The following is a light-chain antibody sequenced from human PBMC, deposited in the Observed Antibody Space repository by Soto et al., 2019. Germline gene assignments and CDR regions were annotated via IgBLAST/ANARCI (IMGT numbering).Light chain of an antibody. J-gene: IGKJ4*01. CDR2: AAS. Sequence: IQLTQSPSSLSASVGDRVAITCRASQGIRSYLAWYQQKPGKAPNLLIYAASTLQSGVPSRFSGSGSGTDFTLTISSLQPEDFATYFCQHGYSTPLTFGGGTKVDIK. CDR3: QHGYSTPLT. CDR1: QGIRSY. V-gene: IGKV1-39*01.